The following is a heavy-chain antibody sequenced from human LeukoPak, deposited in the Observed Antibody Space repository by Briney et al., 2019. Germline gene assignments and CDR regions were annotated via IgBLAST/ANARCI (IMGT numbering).Heavy chain of an antibody. CDR3: VKRTGLYFDY. D-gene: IGHD1-1*01. J-gene: IGHJ4*02. CDR2: ISSNGGST. V-gene: IGHV3-64D*09. CDR1: GFTFSSSA. Sequence: GGSLRLSCSASGFTFSSSAIHWVRQAPGKGLEYVSGISSNGGSTYNADSVKGRFTISSDNSKNTVYLQMSSLRPEDTALYYCVKRTGLYFDYWGQGTLVTVSS.